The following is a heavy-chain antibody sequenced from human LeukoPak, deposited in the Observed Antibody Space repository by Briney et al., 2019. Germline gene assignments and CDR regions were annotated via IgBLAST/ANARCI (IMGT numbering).Heavy chain of an antibody. D-gene: IGHD3-9*01. CDR2: MSSSASYI. CDR1: GFTLSTYN. CDR3: ARDLTHYDILAPSGY. Sequence: GGSLRLSCAASGFTLSTYNMNWVRQAPGKGLEWVSSMSSSASYIYYADSVKGRFTISRDNAKNSLYLQMNSLGAEDTAVYYCARDLTHYDILAPSGYWGQGTLVTVST. V-gene: IGHV3-21*01. J-gene: IGHJ4*02.